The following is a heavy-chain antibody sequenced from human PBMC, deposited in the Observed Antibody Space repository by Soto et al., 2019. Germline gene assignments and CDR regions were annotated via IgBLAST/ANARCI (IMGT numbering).Heavy chain of an antibody. CDR2: INAGNGNT. CDR1: GYTFTSYA. D-gene: IGHD6-19*01. CDR3: ARLAVAGYYYGMDV. J-gene: IGHJ6*02. Sequence: AASVKVSCKASGYTFTSYAMHWVRQAPGQRLEWMGWINAGNGNTKYSQKFQGRVTITRDTSASTAYMELSSLRSEDTAVYYCARLAVAGYYYGMDVWGQGTTVTVSS. V-gene: IGHV1-3*01.